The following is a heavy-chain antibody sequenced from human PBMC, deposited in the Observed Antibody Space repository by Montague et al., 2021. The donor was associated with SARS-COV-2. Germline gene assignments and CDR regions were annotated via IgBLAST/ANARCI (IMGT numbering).Heavy chain of an antibody. CDR3: AGHTRSGGIGNYFDP. CDR1: DGYFSSGVYE. J-gene: IGHJ4*02. D-gene: IGHD2-21*01. Sequence: SETLSLTCTVSDGYFSSGVYEWWGWIRQPPGKGLQWIGSAYYSGSTTYNPSLKNRVTVFVDTSGSQFYLRLHSATATDTAGYYCAGHTRSGGIGNYFDPWGQGTLVTVSS. V-gene: IGHV4-39*01. CDR2: AYYSGST.